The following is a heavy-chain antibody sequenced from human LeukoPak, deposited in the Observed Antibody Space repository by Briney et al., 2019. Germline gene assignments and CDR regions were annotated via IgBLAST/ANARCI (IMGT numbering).Heavy chain of an antibody. CDR2: ISAYNGNT. CDR3: ARGEYRIAAAGHYFDY. J-gene: IGHJ4*02. Sequence: ASVKVSCKASGYTFSDFYIHWVRQAPGQGLEWMGWISAYNGNTNYAQKLQGRVTMTTDTSTSTAYMELRSLRSDDTAVYYCARGEYRIAAAGHYFDYWGQGTLVTVSS. D-gene: IGHD6-13*01. CDR1: GYTFSDFY. V-gene: IGHV1-18*04.